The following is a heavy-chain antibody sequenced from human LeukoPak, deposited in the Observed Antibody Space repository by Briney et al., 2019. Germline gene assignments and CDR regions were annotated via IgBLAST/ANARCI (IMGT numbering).Heavy chain of an antibody. V-gene: IGHV1-46*01. J-gene: IGHJ4*02. CDR3: ASATDYYDSSGYYYTFDY. CDR1: GYTFTSYY. Sequence: VASVKVSCKASGYTFTSYYMHRVRQAPGQGLEWMGIINPSGGSTSYAQKFQGRVTMTRDTSTSTVYMELSSLRSEDTAVYYCASATDYYDSSGYYYTFDYWGQGTLVTVSS. CDR2: INPSGGST. D-gene: IGHD3-22*01.